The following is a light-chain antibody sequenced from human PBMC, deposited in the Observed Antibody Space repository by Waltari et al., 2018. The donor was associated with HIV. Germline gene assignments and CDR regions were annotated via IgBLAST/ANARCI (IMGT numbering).Light chain of an antibody. CDR3: QTWGTGIQV. CDR2: INSNGSH. CDR1: SGHSNYA. J-gene: IGLJ3*02. V-gene: IGLV4-69*01. Sequence: QLGLTQSPSASAPLGASVKLTCTLDSGHSNYAIAWHQQQPEKGPRSLMKINSNGSHTRGDGIPDRFFGSRSGAERYLTISSLQAEDEADYYCQTWGTGIQVFGGGTKLTVL.